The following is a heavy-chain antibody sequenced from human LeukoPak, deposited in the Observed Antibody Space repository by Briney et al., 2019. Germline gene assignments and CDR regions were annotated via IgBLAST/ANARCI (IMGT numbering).Heavy chain of an antibody. CDR1: GGSISSGGYS. CDR3: ARVVVDILTGYYIKAFDI. CDR2: IYHSGST. V-gene: IGHV4-30-2*01. J-gene: IGHJ3*02. Sequence: SETLSLTCAVSGGSISSGGYSWSWIRQPPGKGLEWIGYIYHSGSTYYNPSLKSRVTISVDRSKNQFSLKPSSVTAADTAVYYCARVVVDILTGYYIKAFDIWGQGTMVTVSS. D-gene: IGHD3-9*01.